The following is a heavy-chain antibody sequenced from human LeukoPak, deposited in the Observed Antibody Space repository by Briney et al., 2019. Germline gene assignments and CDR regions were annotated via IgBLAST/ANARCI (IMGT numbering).Heavy chain of an antibody. Sequence: ASVKVSCKTSVYTLTSCLIHWIRQAPGQGFEWVAKIHPGDGDRDYAQRFQGRVTMASDSSTTTVYMELNGLTSEDTAVYYCARDLFCAWTWHYWGQGTLITVSS. CDR1: VYTLTSCL. D-gene: IGHD1-1*01. CDR3: ARDLFCAWTWHY. CDR2: IHPGDGDR. V-gene: IGHV1-46*01. J-gene: IGHJ4*02.